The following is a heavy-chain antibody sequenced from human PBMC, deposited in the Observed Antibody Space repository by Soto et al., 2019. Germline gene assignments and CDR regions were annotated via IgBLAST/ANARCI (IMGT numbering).Heavy chain of an antibody. Sequence: SVSNAWMNWVRPAPGKGLEWVGRIKSKTDGGTTDYAAPVKGRFTISRDDSKNTLYLQMNSLKTEDTAVYYCTTPVPIAAVQPWGQGTLVTVSS. J-gene: IGHJ5*02. CDR1: SVSNAW. V-gene: IGHV3-15*07. CDR3: TTPVPIAAVQP. CDR2: IKSKTDGGTT. D-gene: IGHD6-13*01.